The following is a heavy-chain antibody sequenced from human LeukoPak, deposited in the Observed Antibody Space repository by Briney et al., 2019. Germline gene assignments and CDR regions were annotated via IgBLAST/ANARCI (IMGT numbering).Heavy chain of an antibody. CDR2: ISGSSDYI. CDR1: GFTFRSYS. Sequence: GGSLRLSCAASGFTFRSYSMNWVRQAPGKGLEWVSSISGSSDYIYYADLVKGRFTISRDNAKNSLYLQMNSLRAEDTAVYYCARAPYGDYEGNWGQGTLVTVSS. J-gene: IGHJ4*02. CDR3: ARAPYGDYEGN. V-gene: IGHV3-21*01. D-gene: IGHD4-17*01.